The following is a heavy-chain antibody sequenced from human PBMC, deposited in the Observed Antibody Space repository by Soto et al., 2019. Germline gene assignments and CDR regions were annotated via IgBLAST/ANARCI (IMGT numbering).Heavy chain of an antibody. D-gene: IGHD3-16*01. V-gene: IGHV4-4*02. Sequence: SETLSLTCDVSSVSITSSNWWTWVRQPPGKGLEWLGKISHSGTVNYNATLRGRVTISVDKPKNQLSLKLMSVTAADTAVYYCARDYDGFDYWGPGILVPVSS. CDR2: ISHSGTV. J-gene: IGHJ4*02. CDR1: SVSITSSNW. CDR3: ARDYDGFDY.